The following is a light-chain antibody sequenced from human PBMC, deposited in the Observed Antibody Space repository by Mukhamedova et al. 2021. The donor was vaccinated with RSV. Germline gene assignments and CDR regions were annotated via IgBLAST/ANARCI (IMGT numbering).Light chain of an antibody. J-gene: IGLJ1*01. V-gene: IGLV1-40*01. CDR1: GARYD. CDR3: QSYDSSLSGYV. Sequence: GARYDVHWYQQFPGMAPKLLIYKNNARPSGVPDRFSGSKSGTSASLAITGLQAGDEADYFCQSYDSSLSGYVFGPGTKVTGL. CDR2: KNN.